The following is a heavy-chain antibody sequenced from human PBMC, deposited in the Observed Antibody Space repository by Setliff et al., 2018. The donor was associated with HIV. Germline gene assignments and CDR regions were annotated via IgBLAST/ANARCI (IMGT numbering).Heavy chain of an antibody. D-gene: IGHD3-22*01. V-gene: IGHV4-39*01. Sequence: KPSETLSLTCTVSGDSISTNSPYWAWIRQPPGKGLERIGTIFYSGFTYYNPSLKSRVSIAVDTSKNQISLRLSSVTVADTAVYYCARHWDYDRSSSYFRAFDIWGQGTMVTVSS. J-gene: IGHJ3*02. CDR3: ARHWDYDRSSSYFRAFDI. CDR1: GDSISTNSPY. CDR2: IFYSGFT.